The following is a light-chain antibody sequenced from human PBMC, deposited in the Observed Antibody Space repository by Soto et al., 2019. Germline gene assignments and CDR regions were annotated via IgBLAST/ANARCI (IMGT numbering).Light chain of an antibody. CDR3: KQCGSAPP. Sequence: EIVLTQSPGTLSLSPGERASVSCRASLSVSSCYLAWYQQKPGPAPRLLIVGASSGATGIPDRFSGSGSATDFTLTISRREPDDAAVYYRKQCGSAPPFGAGTKVEIK. V-gene: IGKV3-20*01. CDR2: GAS. CDR1: LSVSSCY. J-gene: IGKJ4*01.